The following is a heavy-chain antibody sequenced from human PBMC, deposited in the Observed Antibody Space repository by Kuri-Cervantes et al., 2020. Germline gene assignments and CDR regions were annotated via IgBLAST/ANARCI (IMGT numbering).Heavy chain of an antibody. J-gene: IGHJ4*02. V-gene: IGHV3-11*01. Sequence: GESLKISCAVSGFTFSDYYMSWIRQAPGKGLEWISYISGDGTTTFYADSVKGRFTISRDKAKNSLFLQMNSLRAEDTAVYYCARDYSNKGLDYWGQGTLVTVSS. CDR1: GFTFSDYY. D-gene: IGHD4-11*01. CDR3: ARDYSNKGLDY. CDR2: ISGDGTTT.